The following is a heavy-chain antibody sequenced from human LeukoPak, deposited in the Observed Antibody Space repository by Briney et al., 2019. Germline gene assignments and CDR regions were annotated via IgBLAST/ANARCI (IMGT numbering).Heavy chain of an antibody. Sequence: SETLSLTCTVSGGSISSGGYYWSWIRQSAGKGLEWIGRVYSSGTTNYNPTLESRVTISVDTSMNQFSLTVTSVTAADTAVYYCARVPGYSLDLWGQGTLVTVSS. CDR1: GGSISSGGYY. V-gene: IGHV4-61*02. D-gene: IGHD5-18*01. CDR3: ARVPGYSLDL. J-gene: IGHJ5*02. CDR2: VYSSGTT.